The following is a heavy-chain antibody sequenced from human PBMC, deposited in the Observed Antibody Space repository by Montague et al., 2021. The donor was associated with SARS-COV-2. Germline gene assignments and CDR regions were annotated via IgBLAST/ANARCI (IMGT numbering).Heavy chain of an antibody. Sequence: SETLSLTCTISGYSGSHYYWSFIRQTPGKGLEWIGLVSSGGNTNXXPSLKNRVSISMDTSKSQFSLKLTSVTAADTAVYFCAGGSGWMPDSWGQGTLVTVSS. V-gene: IGHV4-59*02. J-gene: IGHJ4*02. CDR2: VSSGGNT. D-gene: IGHD3-3*01. CDR1: GYSGSHYY. CDR3: AGGSGWMPDS.